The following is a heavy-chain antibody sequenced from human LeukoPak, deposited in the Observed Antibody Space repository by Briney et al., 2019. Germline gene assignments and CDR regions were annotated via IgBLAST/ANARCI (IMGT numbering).Heavy chain of an antibody. V-gene: IGHV3-33*06. CDR1: GFTFSNYG. D-gene: IGHD1-26*01. Sequence: GGSLRLSCAASGFTFSNYGMHWVRQAPGKGLEWVALIWYDGSNKFYADSVKGRFTISRDNSRGTLYLQMISLRAEDTAMYYCAKDYSGSYQYFQHWGQGTLVTVSA. J-gene: IGHJ1*01. CDR2: IWYDGSNK. CDR3: AKDYSGSYQYFQH.